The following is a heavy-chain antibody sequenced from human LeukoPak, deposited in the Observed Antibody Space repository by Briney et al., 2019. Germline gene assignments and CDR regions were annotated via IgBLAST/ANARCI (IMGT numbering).Heavy chain of an antibody. J-gene: IGHJ6*02. CDR2: IIPIFGTA. V-gene: IGHV1-69*01. Sequence: SVKVSCKASGGTFSSYAISWVRQAPGQGLEWMGGIIPIFGTANYAQKFQGRVTITADESTSTAYMELSSLRSEDTAVYYCARPQGIAAADPNRDYYYYGMDVWGQGTTVAVSS. CDR3: ARPQGIAAADPNRDYYYYGMDV. D-gene: IGHD6-13*01. CDR1: GGTFSSYA.